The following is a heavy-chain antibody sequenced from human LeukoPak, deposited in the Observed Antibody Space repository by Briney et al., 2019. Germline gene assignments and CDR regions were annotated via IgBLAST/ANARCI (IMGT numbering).Heavy chain of an antibody. CDR1: GFTFSNHG. CDR3: VKGGWIHILDC. D-gene: IGHD5-18*01. V-gene: IGHV3-7*01. CDR2: IKHDGSDA. Sequence: GGSLRLSCAASGFTFSNHGMHWVRQTPGKGLEWVANIKHDGSDAYYADSVSGRLTVSRDNAKNSLYLQMNSLRAEDTAVYYCVKGGWIHILDCWGQGTLVTVSP. J-gene: IGHJ4*02.